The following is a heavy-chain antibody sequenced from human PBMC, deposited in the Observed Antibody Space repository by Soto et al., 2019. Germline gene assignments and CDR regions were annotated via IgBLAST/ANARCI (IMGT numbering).Heavy chain of an antibody. CDR2: ISYDGSNK. D-gene: IGHD5-18*01. V-gene: IGHV3-30*03. CDR3: VSSYGSIHFDY. CDR1: GFTFSNYG. J-gene: IGHJ4*02. Sequence: QVQLVESGGGVVQPGRSLRLSCAASGFTFSNYGMHWVRQAPGKGLEWVAVISYDGSNKYYADSVKGRFTISRDNSKITLSVQMNSLRTEDTAVYYGVSSYGSIHFDYWGQGTLVTVSS.